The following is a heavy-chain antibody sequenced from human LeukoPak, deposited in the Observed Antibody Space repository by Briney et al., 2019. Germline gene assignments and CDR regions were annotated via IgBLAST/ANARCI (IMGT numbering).Heavy chain of an antibody. Sequence: PGGSLRLSCAASGFTFSSYAMSWVRQAPGKGLEWVSAISGSGGSTYYADSVKGRFTISRDNSKNTLYLQMNSLRAEDTAMYYCARDGAIFGVEIHAFDIWGQGTMVTVSS. CDR2: ISGSGGST. D-gene: IGHD3-3*01. J-gene: IGHJ3*02. V-gene: IGHV3-23*01. CDR1: GFTFSSYA. CDR3: ARDGAIFGVEIHAFDI.